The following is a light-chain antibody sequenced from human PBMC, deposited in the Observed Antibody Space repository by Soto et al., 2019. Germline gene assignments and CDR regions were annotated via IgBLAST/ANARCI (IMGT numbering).Light chain of an antibody. CDR2: EVS. V-gene: IGLV2-8*01. J-gene: IGLJ1*01. CDR1: SSDIGDYNY. Sequence: QSALTQPPSASGSPRQSVTISCTGTSSDIGDYNYVSWYQQHPGKAPKLMIYEVSKRPSGVPDRFSGSKSGNTASLTVSGLQAEDEADYYCSSYAGSLYVFGTGIKLTVL. CDR3: SSYAGSLYV.